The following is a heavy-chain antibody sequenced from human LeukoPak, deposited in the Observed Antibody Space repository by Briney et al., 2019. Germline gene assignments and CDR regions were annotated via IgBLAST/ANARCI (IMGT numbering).Heavy chain of an antibody. Sequence: PSETLSLICGVYGGSVSDYSWSWIRQPPGKGLEFTGEINHSVNTNFNPSLKSRVTISVDTSKNQVSLRLSSVTAADTAVYYCARQGGSYYAIDDWGQGTLVTVSS. CDR1: GGSVSDYS. D-gene: IGHD1-26*01. J-gene: IGHJ4*02. V-gene: IGHV4-34*01. CDR2: INHSVNT. CDR3: ARQGGSYYAIDD.